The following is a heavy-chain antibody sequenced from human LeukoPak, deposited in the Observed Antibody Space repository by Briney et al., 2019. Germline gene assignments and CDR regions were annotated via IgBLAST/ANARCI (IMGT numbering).Heavy chain of an antibody. Sequence: GQSRKISCKGSGYSFTSYWIGWVRQMPGKGLEWMGIIYPGDSDTRYSPSFQGQVTISADKSISTAYLQWSSLKASDTAMYYCARGSGWTYYYMDVWGKGTTVTVSS. V-gene: IGHV5-51*01. CDR3: ARGSGWTYYYMDV. J-gene: IGHJ6*03. CDR2: IYPGDSDT. CDR1: GYSFTSYW. D-gene: IGHD6-19*01.